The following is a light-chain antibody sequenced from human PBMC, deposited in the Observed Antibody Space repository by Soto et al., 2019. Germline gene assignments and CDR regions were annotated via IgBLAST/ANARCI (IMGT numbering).Light chain of an antibody. V-gene: IGLV2-14*01. Sequence: QLVLTQPASVSGSPGQSITISCTGTSSDVGGYNYVSWYQQHPGKAPKLMIYDVSNRPSGVSNRFSGSKSGNTASLTISGLQAEDEADYHCSSYTSSSTPVVFGGGTKLTVL. CDR2: DVS. CDR3: SSYTSSSTPVV. CDR1: SSDVGGYNY. J-gene: IGLJ2*01.